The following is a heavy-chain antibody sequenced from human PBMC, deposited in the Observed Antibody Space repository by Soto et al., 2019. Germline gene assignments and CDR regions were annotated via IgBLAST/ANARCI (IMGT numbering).Heavy chain of an antibody. Sequence: SETLSLTCTVSGGSISSGDYYWSWIRQPPGKGLEWIGYIYYSGSTYYNPSLKSRVTISVDTSKNQFSLKLSSVTAADTAVYYCARVPVFHGDYPYFDYWGQGTLVTVSS. V-gene: IGHV4-30-4*01. CDR1: GGSISSGDYY. J-gene: IGHJ4*02. CDR2: IYYSGST. CDR3: ARVPVFHGDYPYFDY. D-gene: IGHD4-17*01.